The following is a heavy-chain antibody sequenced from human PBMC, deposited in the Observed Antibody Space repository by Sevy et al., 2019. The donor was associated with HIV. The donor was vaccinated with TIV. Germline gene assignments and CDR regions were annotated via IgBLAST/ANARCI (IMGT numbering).Heavy chain of an antibody. Sequence: GGSLRLSCAVSGFTFSSYTMNWVRQAPGKGLEWVAVIWYDGSNKYYADSVKGRFTISRDNSKNTLYLQMNSLRAEDTAVYYCARDAFFGGMDVWGQGTTVTVSS. V-gene: IGHV3-33*08. D-gene: IGHD3-10*01. CDR2: IWYDGSNK. J-gene: IGHJ6*02. CDR3: ARDAFFGGMDV. CDR1: GFTFSSYT.